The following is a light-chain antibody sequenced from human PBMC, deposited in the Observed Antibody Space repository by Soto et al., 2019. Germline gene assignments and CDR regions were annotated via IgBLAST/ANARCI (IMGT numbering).Light chain of an antibody. CDR3: QHYNSYSEA. Sequence: EIVLTQSPGTLSLSPGERATLSCRASQSVSSDYLAWYQQKPGQTPKVLIYRASSRATGIPDRFSGSGSGTDFTLTISSLQPDDFATYYCQHYNSYSEAFGQGTKVELK. CDR2: RAS. CDR1: QSVSSDY. V-gene: IGKV3-20*01. J-gene: IGKJ1*01.